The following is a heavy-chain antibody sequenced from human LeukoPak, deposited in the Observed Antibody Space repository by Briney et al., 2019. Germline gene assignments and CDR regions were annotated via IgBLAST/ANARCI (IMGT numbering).Heavy chain of an antibody. CDR1: GFTFSSYS. V-gene: IGHV3-21*01. Sequence: GGSLRLSCAASGFTFSSYSMNWVRQAPGKGLEWVSSISSSSSYIYYADSVKGRFTISRDNAKNSLYLQMNSLRAEDTAVYYCAREVDYYGSGSYRSDMDVWGQGTTVTVSS. D-gene: IGHD3-10*01. CDR3: AREVDYYGSGSYRSDMDV. CDR2: ISSSSSYI. J-gene: IGHJ6*02.